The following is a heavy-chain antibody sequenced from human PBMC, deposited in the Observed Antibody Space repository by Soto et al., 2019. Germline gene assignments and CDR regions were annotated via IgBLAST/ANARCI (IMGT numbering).Heavy chain of an antibody. CDR3: ARAPAGFWCGYSYYYYMDV. V-gene: IGHV4-34*01. Sequence: QVQLQQWGAGLLKPSETLSLTCAVYGGSFSGYYWSWIRQPPGTGLEWIGEINHSGSTNDNPSLKSRVTISVDTSENQFSIKLSSVTAADTAVYYCARAPAGFWCGYSYYYYMDVWGKGTTVTVSS. CDR2: INHSGST. J-gene: IGHJ6*03. CDR1: GGSFSGYY. D-gene: IGHD3-3*01.